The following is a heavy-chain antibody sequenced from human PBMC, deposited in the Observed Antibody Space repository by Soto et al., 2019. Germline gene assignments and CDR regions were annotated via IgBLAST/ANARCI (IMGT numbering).Heavy chain of an antibody. Sequence: GGSLRLSCAASGFTFNTYWMTWVRQAPGKGLEWVGRIRNKANSYTTEYAASVKGRFTISRDDSRNSLYLQMNSLKTEDTAMYYCTRAGILTTPYYFDYWGQGTLVTVSS. V-gene: IGHV3-72*01. CDR1: GFTFNTYW. J-gene: IGHJ4*02. CDR3: TRAGILTTPYYFDY. D-gene: IGHD2-21*01. CDR2: IRNKANSYTT.